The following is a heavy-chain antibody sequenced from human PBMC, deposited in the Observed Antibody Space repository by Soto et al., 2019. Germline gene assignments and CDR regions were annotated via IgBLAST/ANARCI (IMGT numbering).Heavy chain of an antibody. J-gene: IGHJ4*02. D-gene: IGHD5-12*01. CDR2: IDPSDSYT. Sequence: GESLKISCKGSGYSFTSYWISWVRQMPGKGLEWMGSIDPSDSYTNYSPSFQGHVTISADKSISTAYLQWSSLKASDTAMYYCARQSGYDLQFDYWGQGTLVTVSS. CDR3: ARQSGYDLQFDY. CDR1: GYSFTSYW. V-gene: IGHV5-10-1*01.